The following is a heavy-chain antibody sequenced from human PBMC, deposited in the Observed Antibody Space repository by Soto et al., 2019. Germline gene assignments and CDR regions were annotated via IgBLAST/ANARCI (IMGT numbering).Heavy chain of an antibody. CDR3: VRELRYCCSTSCYDWFDP. CDR1: GGSISSYY. CDR2: IYYSGST. V-gene: IGHV4-59*01. Sequence: PSETLSLTCTVSGGSISSYYWSWIRQPPGKGLEWIEYIYYSGSTNYNPSLKSRVTISVDTSKNQFSLKLSSVSAADTAVYYCVRELRYCCSTSCYDWFDPWGQGTLVIVSS. D-gene: IGHD2-2*01. J-gene: IGHJ5*02.